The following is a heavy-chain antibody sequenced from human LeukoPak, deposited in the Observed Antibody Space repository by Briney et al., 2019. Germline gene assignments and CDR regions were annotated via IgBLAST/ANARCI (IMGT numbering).Heavy chain of an antibody. CDR2: INHSGST. Sequence: SETLSLTCAVYGGSFSGYYWNWIRQPPGKGLEWIGEINHSGSTNYNPSLKSRVTISVDTSKNQFSLKLSSVTAADTAVYYCARLGAATVAYYYYYYYMDVWGKGTTVTISS. CDR1: GGSFSGYY. V-gene: IGHV4-34*01. CDR3: ARLGAATVAYYYYYYYMDV. J-gene: IGHJ6*03. D-gene: IGHD2-15*01.